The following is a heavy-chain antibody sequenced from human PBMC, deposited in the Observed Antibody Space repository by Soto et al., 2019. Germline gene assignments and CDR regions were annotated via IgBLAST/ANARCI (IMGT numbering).Heavy chain of an antibody. CDR3: ARHESGSSYFDY. CDR2: TRQDGGEK. Sequence: GGSLRLSCAASGFIFGDYWMSWIRQAPGIGLEWVANTRQDGGEKNFVDSVKGRFIISRDNAKNSLYLQMNSLRAEDTAVYYCARHESGSSYFDYWGLGTLVTVS. J-gene: IGHJ4*02. D-gene: IGHD1-26*01. CDR1: GFIFGDYW. V-gene: IGHV3-7*05.